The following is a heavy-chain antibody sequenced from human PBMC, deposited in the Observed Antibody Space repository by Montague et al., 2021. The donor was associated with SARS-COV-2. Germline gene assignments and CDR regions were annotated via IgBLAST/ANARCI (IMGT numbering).Heavy chain of an antibody. V-gene: IGHV4-4*07. Sequence: SETLSLTCGVSGDSITNHYWSWIRQPAGKGLEWIGRMHFTGKTNFSPFFSSRLTMSADTSKNQFSLKLTSVTAADTAIYFCARDRFGFGAGRQGTIDFWGQGTLVTVSS. CDR2: MHFTGKT. J-gene: IGHJ4*02. CDR3: ARDRFGFGAGRQGTIDF. CDR1: GDSITNHY. D-gene: IGHD3-10*01.